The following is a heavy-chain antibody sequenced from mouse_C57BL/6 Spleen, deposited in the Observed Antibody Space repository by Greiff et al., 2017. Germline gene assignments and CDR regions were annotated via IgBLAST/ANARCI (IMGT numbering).Heavy chain of an antibody. Sequence: VQLQQSGAELVRPGASVTLSCKASGYTFTAYEMHWVKQTPVHGLEWIGAIDPETGGTAYNQKFKGKAILTADKSSSTAYMELRRLTSEDSAVYYCTTRHYYGSSHYFDYWGQGTTLTVSS. CDR1: GYTFTAYE. CDR3: TTRHYYGSSHYFDY. V-gene: IGHV1-15*01. D-gene: IGHD1-1*01. CDR2: IDPETGGT. J-gene: IGHJ2*01.